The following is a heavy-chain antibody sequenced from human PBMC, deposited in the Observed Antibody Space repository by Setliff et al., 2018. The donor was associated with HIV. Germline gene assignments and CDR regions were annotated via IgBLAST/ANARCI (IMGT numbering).Heavy chain of an antibody. CDR3: ARSYCGDVCYSGSLDY. CDR2: ISSSGNTI. Sequence: PGGSLRLSCAASGFTFSSYEMNWVRQAPGKGLEWVSYISSSGNTIYYADSVRGRFTISRDNAKESLYLQMNSLRAEDTAVYYCARSYCGDVCYSGSLDYWGQGTLVTVSS. V-gene: IGHV3-48*03. J-gene: IGHJ4*02. CDR1: GFTFSSYE. D-gene: IGHD2-21*02.